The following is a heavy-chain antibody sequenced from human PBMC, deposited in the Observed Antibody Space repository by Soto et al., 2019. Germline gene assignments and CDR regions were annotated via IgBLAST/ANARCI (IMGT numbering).Heavy chain of an antibody. V-gene: IGHV3-30*18. J-gene: IGHJ6*02. Sequence: QVQLVESGGGVVQPGRSLRLSCAASGFTFSSYGMHWVRPATGKGLEWVAVISYDGSNKYYADSVKGRFTISRDNSKNTLYLQMNSLRAEDTAVYYCAKAVAQPSDYYYGMYVWGQGTTVTVSS. D-gene: IGHD2-15*01. CDR2: ISYDGSNK. CDR3: AKAVAQPSDYYYGMYV. CDR1: GFTFSSYG.